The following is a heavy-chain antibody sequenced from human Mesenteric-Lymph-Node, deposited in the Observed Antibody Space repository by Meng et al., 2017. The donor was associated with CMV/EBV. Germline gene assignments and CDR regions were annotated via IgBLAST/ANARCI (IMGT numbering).Heavy chain of an antibody. D-gene: IGHD1-20*01. CDR1: GFTFSTYG. CDR3: AKGGNWNYYYGMDV. J-gene: IGHJ6*02. Sequence: GESLKISCAASGFTFSTYGMHWVRQAPGKGLEWVAFMRYDGSNKYYADSVKGRFTISRDNSKNTLFLQINSLRAEDTAVYSCAKGGNWNYYYGMDVWGQGTTVTVSS. CDR2: MRYDGSNK. V-gene: IGHV3-30*02.